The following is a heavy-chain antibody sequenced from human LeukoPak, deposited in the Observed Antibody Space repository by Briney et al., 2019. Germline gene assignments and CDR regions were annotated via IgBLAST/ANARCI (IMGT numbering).Heavy chain of an antibody. V-gene: IGHV1-69*13. CDR1: GGTFSSYA. Sequence: GASVKVSCKASGGTFSSYAISWVRQAPGQGLEWMGGIIPIFGTANYAQKFQGRVTITADESTSTAYMELSSLRSEDTAVYYCAIPSGYYYDSSGYHTWGQGTLVTVSS. D-gene: IGHD3-22*01. J-gene: IGHJ4*02. CDR3: AIPSGYYYDSSGYHT. CDR2: IIPIFGTA.